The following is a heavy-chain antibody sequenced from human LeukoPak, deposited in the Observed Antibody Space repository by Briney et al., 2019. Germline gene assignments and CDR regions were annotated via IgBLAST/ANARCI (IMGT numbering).Heavy chain of an antibody. Sequence: GSLRLSCVASGFTFSNYWMLWVRQAPGKGLMWVSLISTDGKSTRYAESVKGRFTISRDNAKNALYLQMDILRVEDTALYFCVRDYQFIQEVWGQGTMVTVSS. J-gene: IGHJ3*01. CDR2: ISTDGKST. CDR1: GFTFSNYW. V-gene: IGHV3-74*01. D-gene: IGHD2-2*01. CDR3: VRDYQFIQEV.